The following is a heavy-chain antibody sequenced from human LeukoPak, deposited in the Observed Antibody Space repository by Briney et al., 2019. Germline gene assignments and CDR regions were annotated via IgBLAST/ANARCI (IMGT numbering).Heavy chain of an antibody. J-gene: IGHJ4*02. Sequence: PSETLSLTCAVYGGSFSGYYWSWIRQPPGKGLEWIGEINHSGSTNYNPSLKSRVTMSVDTSNNQFSLELRSVTAADTAVYYCARDLGLSLDYWGQGTLVTVSS. V-gene: IGHV4-34*01. CDR1: GGSFSGYY. CDR2: INHSGST. D-gene: IGHD3-16*01. CDR3: ARDLGLSLDY.